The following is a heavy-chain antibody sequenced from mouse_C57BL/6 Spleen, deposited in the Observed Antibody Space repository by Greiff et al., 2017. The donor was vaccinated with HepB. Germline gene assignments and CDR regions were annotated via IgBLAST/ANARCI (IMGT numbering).Heavy chain of an antibody. CDR1: GYSFTGYY. CDR3: ARTGAQAILYAMDY. V-gene: IGHV1-42*01. J-gene: IGHJ4*01. Sequence: VQLQQSGPELVKPGASVKISCKASGYSFTGYYMNWVKQSPEKSLEWIGEINPSTGGTTYNQKFKAKATLTVDKSSSTAYMQLKSLTSEDSAVYSCARTGAQAILYAMDYWGQGTSVTVSS. D-gene: IGHD3-2*02. CDR2: INPSTGGT.